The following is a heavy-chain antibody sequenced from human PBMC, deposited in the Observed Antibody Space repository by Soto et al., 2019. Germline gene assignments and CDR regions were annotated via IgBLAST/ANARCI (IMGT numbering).Heavy chain of an antibody. D-gene: IGHD1-26*01. J-gene: IGHJ6*02. Sequence: QVQLVQSGAEVKKPGSSVKVSCKASGGTFSSFTISWVRQAPGQGLEWMGGIIPIYGTANCAQKFQGRVTITADESTRTAYMELSSLRSEDTAVYYCAKDRRADWESYYYYAMDVWGQGTTVTVSS. CDR2: IIPIYGTA. V-gene: IGHV1-69*01. CDR1: GGTFSSFT. CDR3: AKDRRADWESYYYYAMDV.